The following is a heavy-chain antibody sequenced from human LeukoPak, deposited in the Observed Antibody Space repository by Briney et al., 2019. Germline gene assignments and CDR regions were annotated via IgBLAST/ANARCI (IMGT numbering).Heavy chain of an antibody. CDR3: AREARVISSGLAY. CDR1: GYTFTGYY. J-gene: IGHJ4*02. CDR2: INPNSGGT. Sequence: GASVKVSCKASGYTFTGYYMHWVRQAPGQGLEWMGWINPNSGGTNYAQKFQGRVTMTRDTSISTAYMELSRLRSDDTAVYYCAREARVISSGLAYWGQGTLVTVSS. V-gene: IGHV1-2*02. D-gene: IGHD2/OR15-2a*01.